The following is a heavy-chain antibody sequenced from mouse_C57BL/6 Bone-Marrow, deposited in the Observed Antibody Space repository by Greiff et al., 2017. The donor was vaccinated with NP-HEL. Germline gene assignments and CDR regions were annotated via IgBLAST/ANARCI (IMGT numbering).Heavy chain of an antibody. CDR2: ISNGGGST. CDR3: ARRDTVRYFDV. V-gene: IGHV5-12*01. J-gene: IGHJ1*03. Sequence: EVQVVESGGGLVQPGGSLKLSCAASGFTFSDYYMYWVRQTPEKRLEWVAYISNGGGSTYYPDTVKGRFTISRDNAKNTLYLQMSRLKSEDTAMYYCARRDTVRYFDVWGTGTTVTVSS. D-gene: IGHD1-1*01. CDR1: GFTFSDYY.